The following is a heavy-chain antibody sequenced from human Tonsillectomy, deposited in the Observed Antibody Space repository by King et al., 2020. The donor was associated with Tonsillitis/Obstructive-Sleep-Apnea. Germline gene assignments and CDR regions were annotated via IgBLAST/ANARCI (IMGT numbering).Heavy chain of an antibody. D-gene: IGHD6-19*01. CDR3: VKDRGRGFAVANTLDY. CDR1: GFTFSSYA. CDR2: ISSNGGST. Sequence: QLVQSGGGLVQPGGSLRLSCSASGFTFSSYAMHWVRQAPGKGLEYVSAISSNGGSTYYADSVKGRFTISRDNSKNTLYLQMSSLRAEDTAVYYCVKDRGRGFAVANTLDYWGQGTLVTVSS. J-gene: IGHJ4*02. V-gene: IGHV3-64D*06.